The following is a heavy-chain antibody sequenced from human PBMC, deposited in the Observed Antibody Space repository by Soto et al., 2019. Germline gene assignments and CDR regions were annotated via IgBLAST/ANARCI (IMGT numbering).Heavy chain of an antibody. V-gene: IGHV1-69*01. Sequence: QVQLVQSGAEVKKPGSSVKVSCKSSGGTFSTYAISWVRQAPGQGLEWMGAVIPIFRSANYAQKFQGRVTITADEFTPTAYMELSSLRSDDTAIYFCARRDSKYDSAGFPPFDSWGQGTLVTVSS. CDR2: VIPIFRSA. D-gene: IGHD3-22*01. CDR3: ARRDSKYDSAGFPPFDS. CDR1: GGTFSTYA. J-gene: IGHJ5*01.